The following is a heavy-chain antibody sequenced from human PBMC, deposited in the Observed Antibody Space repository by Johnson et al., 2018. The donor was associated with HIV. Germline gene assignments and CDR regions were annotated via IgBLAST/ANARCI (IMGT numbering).Heavy chain of an antibody. CDR3: ARRMVVGYHALDF. D-gene: IGHD2-21*01. V-gene: IGHV3-30*03. CDR2: ISFDGNLK. Sequence: QEKLVESGGGVVQPGKSLTLSCVASGLSFSNFGIHWVRQAPGKGPEWVAVISFDGNLKKYADSVRGRFTISRDNSKNTLYLQMNSLRVEDTAIYYCARRMVVGYHALDFWGQGTVVSVPS. J-gene: IGHJ3*01. CDR1: GLSFSNFG.